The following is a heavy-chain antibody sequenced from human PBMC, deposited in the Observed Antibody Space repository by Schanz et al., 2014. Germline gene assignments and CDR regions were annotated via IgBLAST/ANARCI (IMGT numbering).Heavy chain of an antibody. CDR1: GFTFSDYY. D-gene: IGHD2-21*01. J-gene: IGHJ4*02. Sequence: QVQLEESGGGLVKPGGSLRLSCAASGFTFSDYYMSWIRQAPGKGLEWVSYISGSATTIYYADSVKGRFTISRDNAKNSLYLQMHSLRAEDTAVYYCAKGQLLSYYFDYWGQGTLVTVSS. CDR3: AKGQLLSYYFDY. V-gene: IGHV3-11*01. CDR2: ISGSATTI.